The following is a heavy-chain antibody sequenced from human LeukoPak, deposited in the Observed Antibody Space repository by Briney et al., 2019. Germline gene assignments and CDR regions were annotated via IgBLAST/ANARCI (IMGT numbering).Heavy chain of an antibody. V-gene: IGHV4-59*08. J-gene: IGHJ4*02. D-gene: IGHD3-10*01. CDR1: GGSVSPYY. Sequence: PSETLSLTCTVTGGSVSPYYWNWIRQPPGKRLEWIGHIYYSGSPAYNPSLKSRVTMSVDTSKNQLSLRVSSVTAADTAVYYCARGSSGNAYYYAYWGQGTLVTVSS. CDR3: ARGSSGNAYYYAY. CDR2: IYYSGSP.